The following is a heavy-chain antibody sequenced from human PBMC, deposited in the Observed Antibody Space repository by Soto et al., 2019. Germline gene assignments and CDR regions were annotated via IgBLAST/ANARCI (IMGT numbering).Heavy chain of an antibody. CDR1: GFTFSSYA. Sequence: AGGSLRLSCLASGFTFSSYAMSWVRQAPGRGLEWVSAISGSGDKTYYADSVKGRFTISRDASRNTVYLHMDSLTAEDTAVYYCAKEDDALTGYYNEYLDFWGQGTLVTVSS. D-gene: IGHD3-9*01. J-gene: IGHJ4*02. CDR3: AKEDDALTGYYNEYLDF. V-gene: IGHV3-23*01. CDR2: ISGSGDKT.